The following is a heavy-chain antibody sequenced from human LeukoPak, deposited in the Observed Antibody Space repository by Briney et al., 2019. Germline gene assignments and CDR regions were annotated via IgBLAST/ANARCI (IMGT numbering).Heavy chain of an antibody. J-gene: IGHJ4*02. Sequence: GGSLRLSCAASGFTFSSYAMSWVRQAPGKGLEWVANIKQDGSEKYYVDSVKGRFTISRDNAKNSLFLQMNSLRADDTAVYYCVRDPIFGVGGNYFDSWGQGTLVTVSS. CDR3: VRDPIFGVGGNYFDS. CDR2: IKQDGSEK. V-gene: IGHV3-7*01. CDR1: GFTFSSYA. D-gene: IGHD3-3*01.